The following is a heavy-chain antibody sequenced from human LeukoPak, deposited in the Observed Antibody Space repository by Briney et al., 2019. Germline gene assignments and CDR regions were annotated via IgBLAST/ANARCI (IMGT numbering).Heavy chain of an antibody. CDR2: IVGRGISA. D-gene: IGHD1-7*01. Sequence: GGSLRLSCAASGFTFSSYSMNWVRQAPGKGLEWVSAIVGRGISAYYADSVKGRFTISRDNSKNTLYLQMNSLRAEDTAVYYCAKDINWNYPRYFDYWGQGTLLTVSS. CDR1: GFTFSSYS. J-gene: IGHJ4*02. CDR3: AKDINWNYPRYFDY. V-gene: IGHV3-23*01.